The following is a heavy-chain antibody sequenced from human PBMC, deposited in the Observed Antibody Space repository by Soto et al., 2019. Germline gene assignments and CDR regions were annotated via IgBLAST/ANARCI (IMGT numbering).Heavy chain of an antibody. CDR3: ARDWSRYYDSSGLMWFY. Sequence: SSVKVSCKASGYTFTSYGISWVRQAPGQGLEWVGWISAHNGDTRYAQNLQGRITMTTDTFTNTAYMELTRLTSDDTAVYYCARDWSRYYDSSGLMWFYWGQGNLVTL. V-gene: IGHV1-18*01. CDR2: ISAHNGDT. J-gene: IGHJ4*02. CDR1: GYTFTSYG. D-gene: IGHD3-22*01.